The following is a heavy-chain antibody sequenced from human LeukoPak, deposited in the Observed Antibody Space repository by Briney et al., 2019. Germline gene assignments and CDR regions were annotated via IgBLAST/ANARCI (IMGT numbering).Heavy chain of an antibody. V-gene: IGHV3-23*01. CDR1: GFTFSSYA. J-gene: IGHJ3*02. CDR2: ISGSGGST. CDR3: AKGRDGYNDAFDI. Sequence: GGSLRLYCAASGFTFSSYAMSWVRQAPGKGLEWVSAISGSGGSTYYADSVKGRFTISRDNSKNTLYLQMNSLRAEDTAVYYCAKGRDGYNDAFDIWGQGTMVTVSS. D-gene: IGHD5-24*01.